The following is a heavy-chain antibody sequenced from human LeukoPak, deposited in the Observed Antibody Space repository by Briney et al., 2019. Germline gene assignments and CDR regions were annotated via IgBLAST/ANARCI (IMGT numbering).Heavy chain of an antibody. CDR2: FYSGGST. Sequence: SETLSLTCTVFGDSISDSKYFWDWIRQPPGKGLEWIGNFYSGGSTYYNPSLKSRVAISEDTSGKQFSLRLGSVTAADTAVYYCARDSLAAGDAFDNWGQGTMVTVSS. CDR1: GDSISDSKYF. D-gene: IGHD6-13*01. V-gene: IGHV4-39*07. J-gene: IGHJ3*02. CDR3: ARDSLAAGDAFDN.